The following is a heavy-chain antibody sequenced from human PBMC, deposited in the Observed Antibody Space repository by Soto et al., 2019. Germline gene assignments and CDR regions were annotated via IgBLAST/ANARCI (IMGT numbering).Heavy chain of an antibody. CDR1: GYSFTTYW. CDR2: IYPGDSDT. Sequence: GESLKISCKGSGYSFTTYWIAWVRQLPGKGLEWMGIIYPGDSDTRYNPSFQGQVTISADKSISTAYLQWNSLKASDTAIYYCARRLERDWFYPWGQGTLVTVSS. V-gene: IGHV5-51*03. J-gene: IGHJ5*02. CDR3: ARRLERDWFYP.